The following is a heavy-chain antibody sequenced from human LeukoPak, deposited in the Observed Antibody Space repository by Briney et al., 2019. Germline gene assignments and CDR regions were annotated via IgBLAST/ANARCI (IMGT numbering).Heavy chain of an antibody. CDR2: IKQDGSEK. V-gene: IGHV3-7*01. J-gene: IGHJ4*02. Sequence: GGSLRLSCAASGFTFSSYWMSWVRQAPGKGLEWVANIKQDGSEKYYVDSVKGRFTISRDNAKNSLYLQMNSLRAEDTAVYYCARSPQLSYYDFWSGYYYYFDYWGQGTLVTVSS. CDR3: ARSPQLSYYDFWSGYYYYFDY. CDR1: GFTFSSYW. D-gene: IGHD3-3*01.